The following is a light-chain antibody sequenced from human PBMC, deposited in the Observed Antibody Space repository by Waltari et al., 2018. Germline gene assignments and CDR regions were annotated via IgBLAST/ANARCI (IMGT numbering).Light chain of an antibody. CDR2: LGS. V-gene: IGKV2-28*01. Sequence: EIVMTQSPLSLPATPGAPASISCRSSQSLLYGDGKNYVEWYLQRPGQSPQRLISLGSNRASGIPYRFSGSGSGTDFTLEIGRVEAEDVGIYYCTQALQTPKTFGQGTKVEIK. CDR1: QSLLYGDGKNY. J-gene: IGKJ1*01. CDR3: TQALQTPKT.